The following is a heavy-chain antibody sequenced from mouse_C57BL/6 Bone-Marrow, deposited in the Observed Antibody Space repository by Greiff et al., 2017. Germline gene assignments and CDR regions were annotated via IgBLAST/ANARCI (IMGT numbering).Heavy chain of an antibody. Sequence: VQLQQSVAELVRPGASVKLSCTASGFNIKNYYMHWVKQRPEQGLEWIGRIDPANGNTKYAAKFQGKATITADTDSNTAYLQLSSLTSEDTAIYYCARASLLRWYFDVWGTGTTVTVSS. CDR1: GFNIKNYY. CDR2: IDPANGNT. D-gene: IGHD1-2*01. J-gene: IGHJ1*03. CDR3: ARASLLRWYFDV. V-gene: IGHV14-3*01.